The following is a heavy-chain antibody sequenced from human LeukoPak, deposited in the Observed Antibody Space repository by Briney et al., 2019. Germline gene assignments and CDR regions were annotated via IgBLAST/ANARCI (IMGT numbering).Heavy chain of an antibody. CDR2: INPNSGVT. CDR3: ARDPMSFRSNWHFDF. D-gene: IGHD6-13*01. V-gene: IGHV1-2*07. CDR1: GYTFTGYF. Sequence: ASVKVSCKASGYTFTGYFMHWVRQAPGQGLEWMGWINPNSGVTNYAHKFQGRVTMTRDTSFSTAYMELNRLTSDDTAVYYCARDPMSFRSNWHFDFWGQGTLVTVSS. J-gene: IGHJ4*02.